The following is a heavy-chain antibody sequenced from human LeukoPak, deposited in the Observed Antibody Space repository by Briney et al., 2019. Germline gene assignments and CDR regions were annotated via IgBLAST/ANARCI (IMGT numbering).Heavy chain of an antibody. D-gene: IGHD5-12*01. J-gene: IGHJ4*02. CDR3: ARLGEDIVATTIDY. V-gene: IGHV4-34*01. CDR2: INHSGST. Sequence: KPSETLSLTCAVYGGSFSGYYWSWVRQPPGKGLEWIGEINHSGSTNYNPSLKSRVTISVDTSKNQFSLKLSSVTAADTAVYYCARLGEDIVATTIDYWGQGTLVTVSS. CDR1: GGSFSGYY.